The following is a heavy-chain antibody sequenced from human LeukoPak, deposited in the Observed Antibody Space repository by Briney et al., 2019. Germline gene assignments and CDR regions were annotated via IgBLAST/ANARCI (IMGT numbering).Heavy chain of an antibody. J-gene: IGHJ4*02. V-gene: IGHV4-39*07. CDR2: IYYSGST. Sequence: SETLSLTCTVSGGSISSSSYYWGWIRQPPGKGLEWIGSIYYSGSTYYNPSLKSRVTISVDTSKNQFSLKLSSVTAADTAVYYCARCGYSYGLDYWGQGTLVTVSS. CDR1: GGSISSSSYY. CDR3: ARCGYSYGLDY. D-gene: IGHD5-18*01.